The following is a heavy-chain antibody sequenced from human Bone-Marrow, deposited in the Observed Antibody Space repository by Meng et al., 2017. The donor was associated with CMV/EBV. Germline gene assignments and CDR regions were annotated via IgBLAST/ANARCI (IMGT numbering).Heavy chain of an antibody. J-gene: IGHJ3*02. V-gene: IGHV3-23*03. D-gene: IGHD6-6*01. CDR3: AKDLTARLRGADAFDI. Sequence: GESLKISCAASGFTFSSYAMSWVRQAPGKGLEWVSVIYSGGSSTYYADSVKGRFTISRDNSKTTLYLQMNSLRAEDTAVYYCAKDLTARLRGADAFDIWGQGTMVTVSS. CDR2: IYSGGSST. CDR1: GFTFSSYA.